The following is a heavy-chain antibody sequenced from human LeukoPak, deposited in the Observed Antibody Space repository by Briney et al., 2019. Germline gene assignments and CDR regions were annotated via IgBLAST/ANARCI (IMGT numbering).Heavy chain of an antibody. CDR3: ARERRYCSGGSCYDFDY. CDR1: GGSISSGSYY. Sequence: SETLSLTCTVSGGSISSGSYYWTWIRQPAGKGLEWIGHSYTSGSPNYNPSLKSRVTISVDTSKNQFSLKLSSVTAADTAVYYCARERRYCSGGSCYDFDYWGQGTLVTVSS. CDR2: SYTSGSP. D-gene: IGHD2-15*01. J-gene: IGHJ4*02. V-gene: IGHV4-61*09.